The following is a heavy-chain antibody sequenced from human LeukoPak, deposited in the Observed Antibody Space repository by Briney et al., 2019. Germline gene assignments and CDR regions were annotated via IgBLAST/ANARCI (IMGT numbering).Heavy chain of an antibody. D-gene: IGHD3-22*01. V-gene: IGHV3-30*02. CDR3: ANDGGYYDSSGLDY. CDR2: IRYDGSNK. J-gene: IGHJ4*02. CDR1: GFTFSSYG. Sequence: GGSLRLSCAASGFTFSSYGMHWVRQAPGKGLEWVAFIRYDGSNKYYADSVKGRFTISRDNSKNTLYLQMNSLRAEDTAVYYCANDGGYYDSSGLDYWGQGTLVTVSS.